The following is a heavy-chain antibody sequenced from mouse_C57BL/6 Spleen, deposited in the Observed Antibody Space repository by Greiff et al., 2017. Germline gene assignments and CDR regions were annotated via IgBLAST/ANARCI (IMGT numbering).Heavy chain of an antibody. V-gene: IGHV1-64*01. D-gene: IGHD1-1*01. CDR3: ARHYSGSRDYFDY. Sequence: QVQLQQPGAELVKPGASVKLSCKASGYTFTSYWMHWVKQRPGQGLEWIGMIHPNSGSTNYNEKFKSKATLTVDKSSSTAYMQLSSLTSEDSAVYYCARHYSGSRDYFDYWGQGTTLTVSS. J-gene: IGHJ2*01. CDR2: IHPNSGST. CDR1: GYTFTSYW.